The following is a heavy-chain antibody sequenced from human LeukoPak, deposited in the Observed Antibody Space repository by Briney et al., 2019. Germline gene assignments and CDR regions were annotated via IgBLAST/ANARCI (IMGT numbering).Heavy chain of an antibody. V-gene: IGHV3-30*02. J-gene: IGHJ4*02. D-gene: IGHD6-13*01. Sequence: GSLRLSCAASRFIFSTYGMHWVRQAPGKGLEWVAFIRPDGSNEYYAASVRGRFAISRDNSQNTLHLQMNSLRLEDTAVYYCTRTGYRSNWYVPNWGQGTLVTVSS. CDR3: TRTGYRSNWYVPN. CDR1: RFIFSTYG. CDR2: IRPDGSNE.